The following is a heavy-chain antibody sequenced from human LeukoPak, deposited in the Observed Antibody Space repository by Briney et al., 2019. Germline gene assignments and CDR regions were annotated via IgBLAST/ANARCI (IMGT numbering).Heavy chain of an antibody. CDR2: FDPEDGET. V-gene: IGHV1-24*01. Sequence: ASVTVSCTVSGYTLTELSMHWVRQAPGKGLEWMGGFDPEDGETIYAQKFQGRVTMTEDTSTDTAYMELSSLRSEDTAVYYCATDPGLRYFDWFPWGMDVWGQGTTVTVSS. D-gene: IGHD3-9*01. CDR3: ATDPGLRYFDWFPWGMDV. J-gene: IGHJ6*02. CDR1: GYTLTELS.